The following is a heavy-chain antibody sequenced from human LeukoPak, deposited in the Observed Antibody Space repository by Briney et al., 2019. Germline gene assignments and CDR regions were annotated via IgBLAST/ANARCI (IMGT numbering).Heavy chain of an antibody. CDR3: ARGSSSSETSSHPYYYYYMDV. D-gene: IGHD6-13*01. V-gene: IGHV4-59*10. CDR2: IYTSGST. Sequence: SETLSLTCAVYGGSFSGYYWSWIRQPAGKGLEWIGRIYTSGSTNYNPSLKSRVTISVDTSKNQFSLKLSSVTAADTAVYYCARGSSSSETSSHPYYYYYMDVWGRGTTVTISS. CDR1: GGSFSGYY. J-gene: IGHJ6*03.